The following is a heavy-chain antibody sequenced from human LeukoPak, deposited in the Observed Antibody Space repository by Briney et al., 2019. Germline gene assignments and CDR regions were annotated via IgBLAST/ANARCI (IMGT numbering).Heavy chain of an antibody. CDR3: ARAEYSNPSGYYYYGMDV. Sequence: PGGSLRLSCAASGFPFSDYYMSWIRQAPGKGLEWVSYISSSGSTIYYADSVKGRFTISRDNAKNSLYLQMNSLRAEDTAVYYCARAEYSNPSGYYYYGMDVWGQGTTVTVSS. CDR1: GFPFSDYY. V-gene: IGHV3-11*01. J-gene: IGHJ6*02. CDR2: ISSSGSTI. D-gene: IGHD6-6*01.